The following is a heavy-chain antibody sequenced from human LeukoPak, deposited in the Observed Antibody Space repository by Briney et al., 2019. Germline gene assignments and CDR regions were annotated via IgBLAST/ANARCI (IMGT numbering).Heavy chain of an antibody. CDR1: GFTFSSYG. J-gene: IGHJ3*02. V-gene: IGHV3-23*01. CDR3: AKDGYGGNPAGNAFDI. D-gene: IGHD4-23*01. Sequence: PGGTLRLSRAASGFTFSSYGMSWVRQAPGKGLEWVSAISGSGGRTYYADSVKGRFTISRDNSKNTLYLQMNRLRAEDTAVYYCAKDGYGGNPAGNAFDIWGQGTMVTVSS. CDR2: ISGSGGRT.